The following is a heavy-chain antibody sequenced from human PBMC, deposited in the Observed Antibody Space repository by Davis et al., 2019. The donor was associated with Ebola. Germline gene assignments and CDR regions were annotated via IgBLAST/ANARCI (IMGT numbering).Heavy chain of an antibody. J-gene: IGHJ4*02. Sequence: PGGSLRLSCAASGFTFMSYDMHWVRQITGKGLEWISAIGTAGDTYYGDSVKGRFTISRDNGKSSLFLHMNSLRGEDTAVYYCARASFGSHFFDYWGQGSLVSVSS. CDR1: GFTFMSYD. CDR3: ARASFGSHFFDY. CDR2: IGTAGDT. V-gene: IGHV3-13*01. D-gene: IGHD3-3*01.